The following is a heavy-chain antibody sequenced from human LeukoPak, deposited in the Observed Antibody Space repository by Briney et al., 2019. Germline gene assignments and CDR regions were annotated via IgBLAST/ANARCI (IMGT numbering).Heavy chain of an antibody. J-gene: IGHJ4*02. Sequence: ASVKVSCKASGYTFTSYGISWVRQAPGQGLEWMGWISACNGNTNYAQKLQGRVTMTTDTSTSTAYMELWSLRSDDTAVYYCARGPRVIAVAGSWGGDYWGQGTLVTVSS. CDR2: ISACNGNT. CDR3: ARGPRVIAVAGSWGGDY. V-gene: IGHV1-18*01. D-gene: IGHD6-19*01. CDR1: GYTFTSYG.